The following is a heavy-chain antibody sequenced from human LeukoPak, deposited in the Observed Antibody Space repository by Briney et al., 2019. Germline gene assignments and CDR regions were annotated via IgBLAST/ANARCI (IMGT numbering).Heavy chain of an antibody. Sequence: GGSLKLACAASGLASSSFSVNWVRQAPGKGLEWVSSISSSSSYIYYADSVKGRFTISRDNAKNSLYLQMNSLRAEDTAVYYCAREYSSSSLGSWGQGTLVTVSS. D-gene: IGHD6-6*01. J-gene: IGHJ5*02. CDR1: GLASSSFS. CDR2: ISSSSSYI. V-gene: IGHV3-21*01. CDR3: AREYSSSSLGS.